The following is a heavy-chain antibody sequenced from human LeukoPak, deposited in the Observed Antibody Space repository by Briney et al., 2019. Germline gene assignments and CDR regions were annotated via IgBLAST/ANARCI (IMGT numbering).Heavy chain of an antibody. J-gene: IGHJ4*02. CDR3: ARDYYDSSGYYWRDY. Sequence: GGSLRLSCAASGFTFSSYSMNWVRQAPGKGLEWVSYISSSSSTIYYADSVKGRFTISRDKAKNSLYLQMNSLRAEDTAVYYCARDYYDSSGYYWRDYWGQGTLVTVSS. CDR2: ISSSSSTI. V-gene: IGHV3-48*01. CDR1: GFTFSSYS. D-gene: IGHD3-22*01.